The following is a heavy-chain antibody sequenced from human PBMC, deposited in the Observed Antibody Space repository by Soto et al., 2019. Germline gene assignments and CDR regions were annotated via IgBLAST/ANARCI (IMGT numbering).Heavy chain of an antibody. CDR3: ARSSPHSGYYAPCDY. CDR2: IYYSGST. CDR1: GGSISSSSYY. V-gene: IGHV4-39*01. J-gene: IGHJ4*02. D-gene: IGHD3-22*01. Sequence: SETLSLTCTVSGGSISSSSYYWGWIRQPPGKGLEWIGSIYYSGSTYYNPSLKSRVTIPVDTSKNQFSLKLSSVTAADTAVYYCARSSPHSGYYAPCDYWGQGTPVTVSS.